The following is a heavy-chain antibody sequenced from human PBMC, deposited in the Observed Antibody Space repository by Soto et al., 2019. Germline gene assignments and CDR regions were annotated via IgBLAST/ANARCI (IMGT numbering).Heavy chain of an antibody. V-gene: IGHV1-69*01. CDR1: GGNFTSYA. D-gene: IGHD6-13*01. CDR3: AKGSGRSWYNWFDP. Sequence: QVQLVQSGAEVKKPGSSVKVSCKASGGNFTSYAISWVRQAPGQGLEFMGGIVPLFGTTNYAHKFRGRVTITADESTSTVYMELSSLTSEDTAVYYCAKGSGRSWYNWFDPWGQGTLVTVST. J-gene: IGHJ5*02. CDR2: IVPLFGTT.